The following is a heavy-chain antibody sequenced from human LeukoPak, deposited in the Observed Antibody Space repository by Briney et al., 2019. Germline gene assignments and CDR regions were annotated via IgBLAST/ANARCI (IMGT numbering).Heavy chain of an antibody. Sequence: GGSLRLSCAASGFTFSSYAMSWVRQAPGKGLERVSAISGSGGSTYYADSVKGRFTISRDNSRNTLYLQMNSLRAEDTAVYYCAKITSTSSSVDYWGQGTLVTVSS. V-gene: IGHV3-23*01. J-gene: IGHJ4*02. CDR2: ISGSGGST. D-gene: IGHD6-6*01. CDR1: GFTFSSYA. CDR3: AKITSTSSSVDY.